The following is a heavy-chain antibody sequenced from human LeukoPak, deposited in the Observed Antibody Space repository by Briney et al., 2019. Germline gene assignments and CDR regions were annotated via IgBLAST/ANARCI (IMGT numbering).Heavy chain of an antibody. D-gene: IGHD6-13*01. CDR1: GGSISSGDYY. J-gene: IGHJ3*02. V-gene: IGHV4-30-4*08. CDR3: ARGEDFIAAAPSGRAFDI. CDR2: IYYSGST. Sequence: SETLSLTCTVSGGSISSGDYYWSWIRQPPGKGLEWIGYIYYSGSTYYNPSLKSRVTISVGTSKNQFSLTLSSVTAADTAVYSCARGEDFIAAAPSGRAFDIWGQGTMVTVSS.